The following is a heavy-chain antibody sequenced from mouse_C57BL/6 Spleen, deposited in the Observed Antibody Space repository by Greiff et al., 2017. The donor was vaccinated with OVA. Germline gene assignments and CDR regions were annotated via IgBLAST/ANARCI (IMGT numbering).Heavy chain of an antibody. Sequence: QVQLQQPGAELVKPGASVKLSCKASGYTFTSYWMQWVKQRPGQGLEWIGEIDPSDSYTNYNQKFKGKATLTVDTSSSTAYMQLSSLTSEDSAVYYCARRDSSGLYAMDYWGQGTSVTVSS. CDR1: GYTFTSYW. CDR3: ARRDSSGLYAMDY. CDR2: IDPSDSYT. V-gene: IGHV1-50*01. J-gene: IGHJ4*01. D-gene: IGHD3-2*02.